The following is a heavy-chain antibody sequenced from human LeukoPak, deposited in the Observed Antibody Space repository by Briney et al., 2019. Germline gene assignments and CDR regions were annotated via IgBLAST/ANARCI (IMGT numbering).Heavy chain of an antibody. V-gene: IGHV3-23*01. CDR1: GFTFSSYA. J-gene: IGHJ4*02. D-gene: IGHD6-19*01. Sequence: PGGPLSPPCSASGFTFSSYAISWVRKPPGKGRKWVSAISNRGRTYYSDSVKGRFTISRDDSKNTVHLQMNSLRAVDTALYYCAKESPYAVGGTSRVYYFDYWGQGALVTVSS. CDR3: AKESPYAVGGTSRVYYFDY. CDR2: ISNRGRT.